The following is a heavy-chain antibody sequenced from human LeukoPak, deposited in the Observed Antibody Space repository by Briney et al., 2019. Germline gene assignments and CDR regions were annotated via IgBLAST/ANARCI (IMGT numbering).Heavy chain of an antibody. J-gene: IGHJ4*02. CDR3: TTDLGTYYHGSQRLIPIDY. CDR1: GFTFTNAW. D-gene: IGHD3-10*01. V-gene: IGHV3-15*01. CDR2: IKSKTDGETT. Sequence: GGSLRLSCVDSGFTFTNAWMSWVRQAPGKGLEWIGRIKSKTDGETTNYAEPVRGRFTISRDDSKSAVYLQMNSLEIEDTAVYYCTTDLGTYYHGSQRLIPIDYWGQGTLVTVSS.